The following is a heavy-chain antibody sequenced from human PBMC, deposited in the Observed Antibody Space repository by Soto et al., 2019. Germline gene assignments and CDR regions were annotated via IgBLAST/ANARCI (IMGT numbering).Heavy chain of an antibody. CDR1: GYTFTSYG. CDR3: ARGISGPEWNYYYYMDV. J-gene: IGHJ6*03. V-gene: IGHV1-8*02. CDR2: INPNSGNT. Sequence: ASVKVSCTASGYTFTSYGISWVRQAPGQGLEWMGWINPNSGNTGYAQKLQGRVTMTRNTSTSTAYMGLSSLRSEDTAVYYCARGISGPEWNYYYYMDVWGKGTTVTVSS. D-gene: IGHD3-3*01.